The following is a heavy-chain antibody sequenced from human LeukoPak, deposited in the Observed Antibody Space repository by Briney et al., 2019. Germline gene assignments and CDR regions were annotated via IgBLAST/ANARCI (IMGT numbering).Heavy chain of an antibody. Sequence: SQTLSLTCAISGDSVSSNSVAWNWIRQSPSRGLEWLGRTYYRSKWYEGYAGSVRSRIAINPDTSKNQFSLQLSSVTPEDTAVYYCARDRGGSGWDHLDSWGQGTLVTVSS. V-gene: IGHV6-1*01. D-gene: IGHD6-19*01. J-gene: IGHJ4*02. CDR1: GDSVSSNSVA. CDR2: TYYRSKWYE. CDR3: ARDRGGSGWDHLDS.